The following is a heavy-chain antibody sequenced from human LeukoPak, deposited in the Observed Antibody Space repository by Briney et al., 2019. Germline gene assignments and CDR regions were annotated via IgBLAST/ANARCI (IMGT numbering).Heavy chain of an antibody. D-gene: IGHD2-2*01. CDR2: IYSGGST. V-gene: IGHV3-53*01. CDR3: AKTSPLGYCSSTSCSNWFDP. Sequence: PGGSLGLSCAASGFTVSSNYMSWVRQAPGKGLEWVSVIYSGGSTYYADSVKGRFTISRDNSKNTLYLQMNSLRAEDTAVYYCAKTSPLGYCSSTSCSNWFDPWGQGTLVTVSS. J-gene: IGHJ5*02. CDR1: GFTVSSNY.